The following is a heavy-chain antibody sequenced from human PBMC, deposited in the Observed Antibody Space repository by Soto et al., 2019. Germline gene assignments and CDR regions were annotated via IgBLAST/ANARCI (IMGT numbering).Heavy chain of an antibody. D-gene: IGHD3-3*02. J-gene: IGHJ3*02. CDR3: ARSFSRDAFDI. CDR1: GGSFSGYY. CDR2: INHSGST. Sequence: LSLTCAVYGGSFSGYYWSWIRQPPGKGLEWIGEINHSGSTNYNPSLKSRVTISVDTSKNQFSLKLSSVTAADTAVYYCARSFSRDAFDIWGQGTMGTVSS. V-gene: IGHV4-34*01.